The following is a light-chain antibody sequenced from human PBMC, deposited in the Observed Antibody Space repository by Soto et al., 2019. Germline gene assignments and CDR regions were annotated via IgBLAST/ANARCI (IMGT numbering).Light chain of an antibody. V-gene: IGKV3-11*01. J-gene: IGKJ5*01. CDR2: DAS. CDR3: QQRSNWPPIT. CDR1: QSVNSN. Sequence: EIVLKQSPGTLSLSPGERATLSCRASQSVNSNLAWYQQKPGQAPRLLIHDASHRAAGIPARFSGSGFGTDFTLTISSLEPEDAAVYYCQQRSNWPPITFGQGTRLEIK.